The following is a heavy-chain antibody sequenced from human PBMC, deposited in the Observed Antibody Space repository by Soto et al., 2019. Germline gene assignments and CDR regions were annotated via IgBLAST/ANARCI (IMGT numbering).Heavy chain of an antibody. CDR3: VRERQLGV. J-gene: IGHJ6*02. V-gene: IGHV3-23*01. CDR2: IXTXGXXX. Sequence: GGSLRLSCAASGFTFSSYSMTWVRQAPGKGLXXVSXIXTXGXXXXTDSVKGRFTISRDNSKNTLYLQMNSMRVEDTAVYYCVRERQLGVWGQGTTVTVSS. CDR1: GFTFSSYS. D-gene: IGHD6-6*01.